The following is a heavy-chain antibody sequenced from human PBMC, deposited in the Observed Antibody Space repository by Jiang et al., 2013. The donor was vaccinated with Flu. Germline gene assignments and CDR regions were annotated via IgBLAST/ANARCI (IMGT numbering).Heavy chain of an antibody. CDR2: INHSGST. D-gene: IGHD3-10*01. CDR3: ARGQLYGSGSLGWFDP. Sequence: CAVYGGSFSGYYWSWIRQPPGKGLEWIGEINHSGSTNYNPSLKSRVTISVDTSKNQFSLKLSSVTAADTAVYYCARGQLYGSGSLGWFDPWGQGTLVTVSS. CDR1: GGSFSGYY. V-gene: IGHV4-34*01. J-gene: IGHJ5*02.